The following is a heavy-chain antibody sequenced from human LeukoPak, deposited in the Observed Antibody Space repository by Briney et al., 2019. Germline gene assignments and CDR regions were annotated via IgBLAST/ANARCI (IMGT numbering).Heavy chain of an antibody. CDR3: ARAFEYDLWSGFNQAYGMDV. CDR2: ISSSGSTI. J-gene: IGHJ6*02. Sequence: GGSLRLSCAASGFTFSDYYMSWIRQAPGKGLEWVSYISSSGSTIYYADSVKGRFTISRDNAKNSLYLQMSSLRAEDTAVYYCARAFEYDLWSGFNQAYGMDVWGQGTTVTVSS. D-gene: IGHD3-3*01. V-gene: IGHV3-11*01. CDR1: GFTFSDYY.